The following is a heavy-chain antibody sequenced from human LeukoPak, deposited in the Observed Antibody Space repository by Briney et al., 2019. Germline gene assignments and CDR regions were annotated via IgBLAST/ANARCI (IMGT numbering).Heavy chain of an antibody. CDR3: AKDIGGLYGDYPFDY. Sequence: GGSLRLSCAASGFTFSSYGMHWVRQAPGKGLEWVAVISYDGSNKYYADSVKGRFTISRDNAKNSLYLQMNSLRAEDTALYYCAKDIGGLYGDYPFDYWGQGTLVTVSS. D-gene: IGHD4-17*01. V-gene: IGHV3-30*18. CDR1: GFTFSSYG. J-gene: IGHJ4*02. CDR2: ISYDGSNK.